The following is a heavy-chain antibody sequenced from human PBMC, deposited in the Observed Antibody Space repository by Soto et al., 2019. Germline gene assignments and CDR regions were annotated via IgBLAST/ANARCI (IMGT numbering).Heavy chain of an antibody. CDR3: ARVIAAAADFDY. V-gene: IGHV1-18*01. CDR2: ISAYNGNT. CDR1: SYTFASYG. Sequence: QVQLVQSGAEVKKPGASVKVSCKASSYTFASYGISWVRQAPGQGLEWMGWISAYNGNTNYAQKPQGXVXXXTXXATSTPYMELRSLRSDDTAVYYCARVIAAAADFDYWGQGTLVTVSS. J-gene: IGHJ4*02. D-gene: IGHD6-13*01.